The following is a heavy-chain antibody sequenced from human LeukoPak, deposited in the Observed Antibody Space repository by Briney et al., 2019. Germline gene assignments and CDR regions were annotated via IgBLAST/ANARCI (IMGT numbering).Heavy chain of an antibody. CDR3: ARPVNYGSGKGFDP. CDR2: INSDGSST. J-gene: IGHJ5*02. Sequence: GGSLRLSCAASGFTFSSYWMHWVRQAPGKGLVWVSRINSDGSSTSYADSVKGRFTISRDNAKNTLYLQMNSLRAEDTAVYYCARPVNYGSGKGFDPWGQGTLVTVSS. CDR1: GFTFSSYW. V-gene: IGHV3-74*01. D-gene: IGHD3-10*01.